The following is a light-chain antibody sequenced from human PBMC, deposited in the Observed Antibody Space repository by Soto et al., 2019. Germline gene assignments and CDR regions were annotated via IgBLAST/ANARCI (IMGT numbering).Light chain of an antibody. Sequence: QSALTQPASVSGSPGQSITISCAGTSSDIGTYNYVSWYQQHPGKAPKLIIYEVTNRPSGVSNRFSGSKSGNTASLTISGLQAEDEADYYCNSYTGSSSLVFGGGTKVTVL. V-gene: IGLV2-14*01. CDR3: NSYTGSSSLV. CDR1: SSDIGTYNY. CDR2: EVT. J-gene: IGLJ3*02.